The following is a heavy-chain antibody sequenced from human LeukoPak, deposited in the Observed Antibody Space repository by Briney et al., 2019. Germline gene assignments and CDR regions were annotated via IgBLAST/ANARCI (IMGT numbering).Heavy chain of an antibody. CDR1: GFTFRNYV. D-gene: IGHD6-13*01. Sequence: GGSLGLSCAASGFTFRNYVIHWVRQAPGKGLEWVAVISYDGSNKYYADSVKGRFTISRDNSKNTLYLQMNSLRAEDTAVYYCANLGYSSSWRENDAFDIWGQGTMVTVSS. V-gene: IGHV3-30*18. CDR3: ANLGYSSSWRENDAFDI. J-gene: IGHJ3*02. CDR2: ISYDGSNK.